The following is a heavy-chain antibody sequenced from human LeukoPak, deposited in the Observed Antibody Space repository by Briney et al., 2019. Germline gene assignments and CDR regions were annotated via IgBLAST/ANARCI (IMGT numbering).Heavy chain of an antibody. Sequence: GGSLRLSCAASGFTLSSYAMSWVSQAPGKGLEWVSAISGGGASTYYADSVKGRFTISRDESNNTLYLEMNSLRAQDTAVDHCAKTDLTIAARPLDYWGQGTLVSVST. CDR2: ISGGGAST. CDR1: GFTLSSYA. CDR3: AKTDLTIAARPLDY. D-gene: IGHD6-6*01. V-gene: IGHV3-23*01. J-gene: IGHJ4*02.